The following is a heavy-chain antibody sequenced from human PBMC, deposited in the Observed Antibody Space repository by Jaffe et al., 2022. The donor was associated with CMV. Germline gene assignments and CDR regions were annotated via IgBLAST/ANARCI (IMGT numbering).Heavy chain of an antibody. J-gene: IGHJ4*02. V-gene: IGHV1-46*01. Sequence: QVQLVQSGAEVKKPGASVKVSCKASGYTFTSYYMHWVRQAPGQGLEWMGIINPSGGSTSYAQKFQGRVTMTRDTSTSTVYMELSSLRSEDTAVYYCARALYDFWSGYPASFDYWGQGTLVTVSS. CDR3: ARALYDFWSGYPASFDY. CDR1: GYTFTSYY. CDR2: INPSGGST. D-gene: IGHD3-3*01.